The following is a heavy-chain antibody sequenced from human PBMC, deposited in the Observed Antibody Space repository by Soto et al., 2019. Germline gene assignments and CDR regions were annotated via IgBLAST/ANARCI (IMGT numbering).Heavy chain of an antibody. CDR3: ARERYYDSSGEDAFDI. CDR2: IWYDGSNK. D-gene: IGHD3-22*01. J-gene: IGHJ3*02. Sequence: GGSLRLSCAASGFTFSSYGMHWVRQAPGKGLEWVAVIWYDGSNKYYADSVKGRFTISRDNSKNTLYLQMNSLRAEDTAVYYCARERYYDSSGEDAFDIWGQGTMVTVSS. V-gene: IGHV3-33*01. CDR1: GFTFSSYG.